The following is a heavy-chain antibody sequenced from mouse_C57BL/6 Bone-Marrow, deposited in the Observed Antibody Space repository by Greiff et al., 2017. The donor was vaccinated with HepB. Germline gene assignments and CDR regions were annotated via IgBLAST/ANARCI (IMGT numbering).Heavy chain of an antibody. V-gene: IGHV1-59*01. J-gene: IGHJ2*01. CDR3: ARGRAYYSNYGDY. Sequence: VQLQQPGAELVRPGTSVKLSCKASGYTFTSYWMHWLKQRPGQGLEWIGVIDPSDSYTNYNQKFKGKATLTVDTSSSTAYMQLSSLTSEDSAVYYCARGRAYYSNYGDYWGQGTTLTVSS. CDR2: IDPSDSYT. D-gene: IGHD2-5*01. CDR1: GYTFTSYW.